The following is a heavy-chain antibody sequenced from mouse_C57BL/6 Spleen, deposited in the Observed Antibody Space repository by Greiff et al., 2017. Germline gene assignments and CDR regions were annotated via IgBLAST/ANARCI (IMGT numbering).Heavy chain of an antibody. V-gene: IGHV1-26*01. CDR1: GYTFTDYY. J-gene: IGHJ1*03. CDR2: INPNNGGT. Sequence: VQLKQSGPELVKPGASVKISCKASGYTFTDYYMNWVKQSHGKSLEWIGDINPNNGGTSYNQKFKGKATLTVDESSSTAYMELRSLTSEDSAVYYCARGGITTVVDQPLYVDVWGTGTTVTVSS. D-gene: IGHD1-1*01. CDR3: ARGGITTVVDQPLYVDV.